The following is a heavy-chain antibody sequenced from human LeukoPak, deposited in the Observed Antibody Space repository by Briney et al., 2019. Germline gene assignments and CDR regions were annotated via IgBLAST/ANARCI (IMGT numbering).Heavy chain of an antibody. J-gene: IGHJ6*02. CDR2: IYYSGST. CDR1: GGSISSYY. Sequence: TPSETLSLTCTVSGGSISSYYWSWIRQPPGKGLEWIGYIYYSGSTNYNPSLKSRVTISVDTSKNQFSLKLSSVTAADTAVYYCARGPLDIVVVPAAIRRRNYYYGMDVWGQGTTATVSS. V-gene: IGHV4-59*12. CDR3: ARGPLDIVVVPAAIRRRNYYYGMDV. D-gene: IGHD2-2*02.